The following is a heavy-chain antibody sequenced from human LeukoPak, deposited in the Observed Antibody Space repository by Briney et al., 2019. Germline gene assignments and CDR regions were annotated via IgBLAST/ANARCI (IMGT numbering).Heavy chain of an antibody. Sequence: GGSLRLSCAASGFSFTNYAMSWVRQAPARGPGWLSSMKGGGETFYADSVKGRFTLSRDDSRNTVYLQLNNLRVEDTAIYYCARASWILTADAVCWGQGTQVTVSS. CDR3: ARASWILTADAVC. CDR2: MKGGGET. J-gene: IGHJ4*02. CDR1: GFSFTNYA. D-gene: IGHD3-9*01. V-gene: IGHV3-23*01.